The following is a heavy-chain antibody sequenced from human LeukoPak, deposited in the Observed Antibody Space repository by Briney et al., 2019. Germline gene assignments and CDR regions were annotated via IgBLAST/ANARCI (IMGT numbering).Heavy chain of an antibody. CDR2: IYYLGNT. Sequence: SETLSLTCTVSGGSISSSSYYWGWIRQPPGKGLEWIGSIYYLGNTYYNPSLKSRVTISVDTSKNQFSLSLRSVTAADTAVYYCARGVGLTVTTVPFDIWGQGTMVTVSS. J-gene: IGHJ3*02. CDR1: GGSISSSSYY. D-gene: IGHD4-17*01. CDR3: ARGVGLTVTTVPFDI. V-gene: IGHV4-39*07.